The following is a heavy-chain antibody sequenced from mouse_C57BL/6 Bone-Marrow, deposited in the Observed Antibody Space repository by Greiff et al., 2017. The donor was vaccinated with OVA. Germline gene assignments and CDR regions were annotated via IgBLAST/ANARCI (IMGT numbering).Heavy chain of an antibody. CDR1: GYTFTDYN. J-gene: IGHJ2*01. CDR3: ARDWEDYFDY. Sequence: EVKLQESGPELVKPGASVKMSCKASGYTFTDYNMHWVKQSHGKSLEWIGYINPNNGGTSYNQKFKGKATLTVNKSSSTAYMELRSLTSEDSAVYYCARDWEDYFDYWGQGTTLTVSS. CDR2: INPNNGGT. V-gene: IGHV1-22*01. D-gene: IGHD4-1*01.